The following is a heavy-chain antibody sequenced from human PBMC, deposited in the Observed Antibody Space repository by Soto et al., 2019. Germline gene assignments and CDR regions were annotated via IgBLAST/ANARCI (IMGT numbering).Heavy chain of an antibody. CDR2: ISGSGGST. V-gene: IGHV3-23*01. CDR3: AKAPNWNYFYFDY. CDR1: VFTFSSYA. J-gene: IGHJ4*02. D-gene: IGHD1-7*01. Sequence: PWGSLRSSCAASVFTFSSYAMSWVRQAPGKGLEWVSAISGSGGSTYYADSVKGRFTISRDNSKNTLYLQMNSLRAEDTAVYYCAKAPNWNYFYFDYWGQGTLVTVSS.